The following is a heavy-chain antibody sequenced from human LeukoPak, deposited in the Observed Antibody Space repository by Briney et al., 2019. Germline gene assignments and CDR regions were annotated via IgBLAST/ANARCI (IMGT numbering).Heavy chain of an antibody. V-gene: IGHV1-69*04. J-gene: IGHJ6*02. CDR3: ARGPYLRSYCSSTSCYPSYYYYGIDV. CDR1: GGTFSSYA. Sequence: GASVKVSCKASGGTFSSYAISWVRQAPGQGLEWMGRIIPILGIANYAQKFQGRVTITADKSTSTAYMELSSLRSEDTAVYYCARGPYLRSYCSSTSCYPSYYYYGIDVWGQGTTVTVSS. D-gene: IGHD2-2*01. CDR2: IIPILGIA.